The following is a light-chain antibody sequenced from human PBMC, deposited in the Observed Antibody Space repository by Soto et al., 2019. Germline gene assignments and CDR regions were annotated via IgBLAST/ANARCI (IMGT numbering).Light chain of an antibody. J-gene: IGLJ2*01. CDR1: SGHSSYI. V-gene: IGLV4-60*02. CDR2: LEGSGSY. CDR3: ATWDSNTQV. Sequence: QSVLTQSSSASASLGSSVKLTCTRSSGHSSYIIAWHQQQPGKAPRYLMKLEGSGSYNKGSGVPDRFSGSSSGADRYLTISNLQFEDEAYYYCATWDSNTQVFGGGTKVTVL.